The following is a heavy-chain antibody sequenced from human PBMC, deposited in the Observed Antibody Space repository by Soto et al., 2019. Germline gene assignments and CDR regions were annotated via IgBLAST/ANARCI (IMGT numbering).Heavy chain of an antibody. J-gene: IGHJ4*02. V-gene: IGHV4-59*01. Sequence: EXXSLTCAVSGGSISSYYWSWIRQPPGKGLEWIGYIYYSGSTNYNPSLKSRVTISVDTSKNQFSLKLSSVTAADTDVYYCARDVSGYSSGWSLYYFDYWGQGTLVTVSS. D-gene: IGHD6-19*01. CDR1: GGSISSYY. CDR2: IYYSGST. CDR3: ARDVSGYSSGWSLYYFDY.